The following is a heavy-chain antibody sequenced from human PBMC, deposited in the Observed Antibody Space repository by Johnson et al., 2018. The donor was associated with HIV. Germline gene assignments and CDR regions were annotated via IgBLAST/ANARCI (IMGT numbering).Heavy chain of an antibody. CDR2: IGTAGDT. Sequence: LEWVSAIGTAGDTYYPGSVKGRFTISRENAKNSLYLQMNSLRAGDTAVYYCARGYYYDSSGYPDAFDIWGQGTMVTVSS. D-gene: IGHD3-22*01. J-gene: IGHJ3*02. CDR3: ARGYYYDSSGYPDAFDI. V-gene: IGHV3-13*01.